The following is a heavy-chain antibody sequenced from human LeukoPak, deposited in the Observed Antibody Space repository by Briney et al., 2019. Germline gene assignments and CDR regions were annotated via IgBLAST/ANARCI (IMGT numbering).Heavy chain of an antibody. CDR1: GFTFSSYA. V-gene: IGHV3-30*04. CDR2: ISNDGSNK. J-gene: IGHJ6*02. Sequence: GGSLRLSCAASGFTFSSYAMHWVRQVPGKGLEWVAVISNDGSNKYYADSVKGRFTISRDNSKNTLYLQMNSLRAEDTAVYYCAKEALVRASYYYYGMDVWGQGTTVTVSS. CDR3: AKEALVRASYYYYGMDV. D-gene: IGHD3-10*01.